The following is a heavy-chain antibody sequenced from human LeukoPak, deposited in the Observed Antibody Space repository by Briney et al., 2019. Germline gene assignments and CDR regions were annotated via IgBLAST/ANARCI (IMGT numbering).Heavy chain of an antibody. CDR2: INPSGGST. CDR3: VRGCSGGSCSRNWFDP. D-gene: IGHD2-15*01. Sequence: ASVKVSCKASGYTFTSYYMHWVRQAPGQGLEWMGIINPSGGSTSYAQKFQGRVTMTRDTSTSTVYMELSSLRSEDTAVYYCVRGCSGGSCSRNWFDPWGQGTLVTVSS. J-gene: IGHJ5*02. V-gene: IGHV1-46*01. CDR1: GYTFTSYY.